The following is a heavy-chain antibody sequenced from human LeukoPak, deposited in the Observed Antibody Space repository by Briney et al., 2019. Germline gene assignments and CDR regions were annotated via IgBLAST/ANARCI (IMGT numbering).Heavy chain of an antibody. D-gene: IGHD2-21*01. CDR3: AKGGDGDYFDY. J-gene: IGHJ4*02. V-gene: IGHV3-66*01. Sequence: PGGSLRLSCAVSGFTVSSNYMSWVRQAPGKGREWVSVIYSGGTTYYADSVKGRFTVSRDNSKNTLYLQMNSLRAEDTAVYYCAKGGDGDYFDYWGQGTLVTVSS. CDR2: IYSGGTT. CDR1: GFTVSSNY.